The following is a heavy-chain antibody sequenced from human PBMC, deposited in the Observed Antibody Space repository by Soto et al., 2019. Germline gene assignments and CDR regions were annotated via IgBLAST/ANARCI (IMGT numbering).Heavy chain of an antibody. CDR1: GDSVSSNSAA. V-gene: IGHV6-1*01. Sequence: PSQTLSLTCAISGDSVSSNSAAWNWIRQSPSRGLEWLGRTYYRSKWYNDYVVSVKSRITINPDTSKNQFSLQLNSVTPEDTAVYYCARDRCGSTSCYSGVWFDPWGQGTLVTVSS. D-gene: IGHD2-2*01. CDR3: ARDRCGSTSCYSGVWFDP. J-gene: IGHJ5*02. CDR2: TYYRSKWYN.